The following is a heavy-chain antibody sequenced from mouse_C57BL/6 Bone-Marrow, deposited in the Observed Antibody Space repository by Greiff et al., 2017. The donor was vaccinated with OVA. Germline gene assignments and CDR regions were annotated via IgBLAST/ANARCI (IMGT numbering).Heavy chain of an antibody. J-gene: IGHJ3*01. D-gene: IGHD1-1*01. Sequence: QAHVKQPGAELVKPGASVKMSCKASGYTFTSYWITWVKQRPGQGLEWIGDIYPGSGSTNYNEKFKSKATLTVDTSSSTAYMQLSSLTSEDSAVYYCARSYYGSSSWFAYWGQGTLVTVSA. CDR1: GYTFTSYW. CDR3: ARSYYGSSSWFAY. V-gene: IGHV1-55*01. CDR2: IYPGSGST.